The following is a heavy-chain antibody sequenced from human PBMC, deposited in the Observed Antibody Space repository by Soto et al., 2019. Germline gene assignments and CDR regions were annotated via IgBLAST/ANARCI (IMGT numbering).Heavy chain of an antibody. Sequence: QVTLQESGPVLVKPTETLTLTCTVSGFSLNKGRMAVSWIRQPPGKALEWLAHIFSNDEKSYRTSLNSRLTISKDTSKSQVVLTMTNMGPVDTATYYCARVSLAPSRGWYFDYYYGMDVWGQGTTVTVSS. J-gene: IGHJ6*02. D-gene: IGHD6-19*01. CDR3: ARVSLAPSRGWYFDYYYGMDV. V-gene: IGHV2-26*01. CDR2: IFSNDEK. CDR1: GFSLNKGRMA.